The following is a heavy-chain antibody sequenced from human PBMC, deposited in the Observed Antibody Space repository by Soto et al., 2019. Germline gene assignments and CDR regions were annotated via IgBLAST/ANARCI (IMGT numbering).Heavy chain of an antibody. J-gene: IGHJ6*02. V-gene: IGHV3-7*03. CDR1: GVTFSSYW. CDR3: ARDTVTTYISHYYYGMDV. CDR2: IKQDGSEK. D-gene: IGHD4-17*01. Sequence: GGFLRLSCAASGVTFSSYWMILVRQAPGKWLEWVANIKQDGSEKYYVDSVKGRFTISRDNAKNSLYLQMNSLRAEDTAVYYCARDTVTTYISHYYYGMDVWGQGTTVTFSS.